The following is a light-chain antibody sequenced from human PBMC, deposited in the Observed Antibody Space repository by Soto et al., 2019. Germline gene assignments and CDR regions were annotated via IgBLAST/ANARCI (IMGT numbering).Light chain of an antibody. V-gene: IGKV3-20*01. Sequence: EIVLTQSPGTLSLSPGERATLSCRASQSVSSSYLAWYQQKPGQAPRLLIYGASSRATGIPDRFSGSGSGPDFTLPISRLEPEDVAVYYCQQYGSSRTFGQGTKVEIK. CDR2: GAS. CDR3: QQYGSSRT. CDR1: QSVSSSY. J-gene: IGKJ1*01.